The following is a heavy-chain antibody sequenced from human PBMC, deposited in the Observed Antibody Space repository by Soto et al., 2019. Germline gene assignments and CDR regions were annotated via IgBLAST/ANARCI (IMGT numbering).Heavy chain of an antibody. J-gene: IGHJ5*02. CDR2: INPNSGDT. CDR3: ARPYCSSNSCHNWFDP. D-gene: IGHD2-2*01. CDR1: GYIFTGYY. Sequence: ASVKVSCKASGYIFTGYYMNWVRQAPGQGLEWMGWINPNSGDTSYAQKFQGRVTMTVDTSITTAYMELSKLRSDGTAVYYCARPYCSSNSCHNWFDPWGQGTLVTVSS. V-gene: IGHV1-2*02.